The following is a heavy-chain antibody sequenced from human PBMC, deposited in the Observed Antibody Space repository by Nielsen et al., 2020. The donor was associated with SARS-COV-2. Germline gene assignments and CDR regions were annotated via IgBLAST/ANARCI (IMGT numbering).Heavy chain of an antibody. CDR2: MNPNSGGT. J-gene: IGHJ5*02. V-gene: IGHV1-2*02. CDR3: ARDRGGKTTGNWFDP. Sequence: ASVKVSCKASGYTFTSYDINWVRQATGQGLEWMGWMNPNSGGTNYAQKFQGRVTMTRDTSISTAYMELSRLRSDDTAVYYCARDRGGKTTGNWFDPWGQGTLVTVSS. CDR1: GYTFTSYD. D-gene: IGHD4-17*01.